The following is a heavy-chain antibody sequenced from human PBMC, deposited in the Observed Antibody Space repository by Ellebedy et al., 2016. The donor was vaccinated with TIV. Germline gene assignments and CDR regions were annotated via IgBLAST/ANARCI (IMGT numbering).Heavy chain of an antibody. D-gene: IGHD3-10*01. V-gene: IGHV5-51*01. Sequence: GGSLRLXXKASGYTFTNYWIGWVRQVPGKGLEWTGLIYPSDSDTRVSPSFQGRVTMSADKSITTAYLQWSSLKVSDTAIYYCARRAYNGSLWGGMDVWGQGTSVTVSS. CDR3: ARRAYNGSLWGGMDV. J-gene: IGHJ6*02. CDR2: IYPSDSDT. CDR1: GYTFTNYW.